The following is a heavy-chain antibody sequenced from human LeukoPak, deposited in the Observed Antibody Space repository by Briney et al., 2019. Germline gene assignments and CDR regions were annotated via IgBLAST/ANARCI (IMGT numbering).Heavy chain of an antibody. CDR1: GYTFTSYD. J-gene: IGHJ6*02. CDR3: ARARRGWDRAHRYYYCGMDV. D-gene: IGHD1-26*01. CDR2: MNPNSGNT. Sequence: ASVKVSCKASGYTFTSYDINWVRQAPGQGLEWMGWMNPNSGNTGYAQKFQGRVTMTRNTSISTAYMELSSLRSEDTAVYYCARARRGWDRAHRYYYCGMDVWGQGTTVTVSS. V-gene: IGHV1-8*01.